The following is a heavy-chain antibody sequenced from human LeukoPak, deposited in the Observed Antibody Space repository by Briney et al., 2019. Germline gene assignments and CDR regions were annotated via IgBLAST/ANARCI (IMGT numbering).Heavy chain of an antibody. V-gene: IGHV3-23*01. CDR3: AKRGPAGAGKSPDYFDY. J-gene: IGHJ4*02. CDR2: ITGSGDNT. CDR1: GFTFSSYA. Sequence: GGSLRLSCAASGFTFSSYAMSWVRQAPGKGLEWVSAITGSGDNTYYADSVKGRFTISRDNSKNTLYLQMNSLRAEDTAVYYCAKRGPAGAGKSPDYFDYWGQGTLVTASS. D-gene: IGHD6-19*01.